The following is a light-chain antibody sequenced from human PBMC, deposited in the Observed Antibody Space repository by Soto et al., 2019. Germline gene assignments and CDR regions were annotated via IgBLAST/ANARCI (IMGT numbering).Light chain of an antibody. CDR2: GAS. CDR3: QQYGSSLYT. V-gene: IGKV3-20*01. Sequence: EIVLTQSPDTLSLSPGERATLSCRASQSVSSIYLAWYQQKPGQAPRLLIYGASNRATGIPDRFSGSGSGTDFTLTISRLEPADFAVYYCQQYGSSLYTFGQGTKLEIK. J-gene: IGKJ2*01. CDR1: QSVSSIY.